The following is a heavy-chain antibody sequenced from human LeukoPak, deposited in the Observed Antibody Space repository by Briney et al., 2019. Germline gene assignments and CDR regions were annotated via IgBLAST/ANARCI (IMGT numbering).Heavy chain of an antibody. V-gene: IGHV4-39*01. Sequence: SETLSITCTDSGGSNITSRYYWGWIRQPPGKGQEWIGSIYYSGSTYYNPSLKSRVTISVDTSKNQFSLKLSSVTAADTAVYYCARVFDFWSGSHWGQGTLVTVSS. J-gene: IGHJ4*02. D-gene: IGHD3-3*01. CDR2: IYYSGST. CDR3: ARVFDFWSGSH. CDR1: GGSNITSRYY.